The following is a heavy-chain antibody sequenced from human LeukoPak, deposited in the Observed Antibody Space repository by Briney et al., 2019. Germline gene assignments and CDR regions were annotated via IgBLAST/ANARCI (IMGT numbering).Heavy chain of an antibody. J-gene: IGHJ6*03. D-gene: IGHD3-10*01. CDR3: ARLKVRGVIITPRYYYMDV. CDR2: IYYSGST. Sequence: SETLSLTCTVSGGSISSYYWSWIRQPPGKGLEWIGYIYYSGSTNYNPSLKSRVTISVDTSKNQFSLKLSSVTAADTAVYYCARLKVRGVIITPRYYYMDVWGKGTTVTISS. CDR1: GGSISSYY. V-gene: IGHV4-59*12.